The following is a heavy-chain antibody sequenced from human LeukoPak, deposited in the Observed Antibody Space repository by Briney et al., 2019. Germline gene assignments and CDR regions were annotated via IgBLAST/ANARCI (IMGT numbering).Heavy chain of an antibody. V-gene: IGHV4-39*01. CDR2: IYYSGST. CDR3: ARLLYGDYNPHFDY. D-gene: IGHD4-17*01. J-gene: IGHJ4*02. CDR1: GGSISSSSYY. Sequence: SETLSLTCTVSGGSISSSSYYWGWIRQPPRKRMEWIGSIYYSGSTYYNPSLKSRVTISVDTSKNQYSLKLSSVTAADTDVYYCARLLYGDYNPHFDYWGQGTMVTVSS.